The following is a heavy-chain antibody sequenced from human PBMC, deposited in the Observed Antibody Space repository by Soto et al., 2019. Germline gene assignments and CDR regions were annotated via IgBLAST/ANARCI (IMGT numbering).Heavy chain of an antibody. D-gene: IGHD1-1*01. CDR2: IRGKAYGGTT. Sequence: SLSLSFTAAGFNCGWYALSWVRLAPGKGLEWVGSIRGKAYGGTTEYAASVRGRFTISRDDSRSIAYLQMNSLKTEDTAVYYCARYRIAPDLSDFDYWGRGTLVTVSS. CDR1: GFNCGWYA. J-gene: IGHJ4*02. CDR3: ARYRIAPDLSDFDY. V-gene: IGHV3-49*04.